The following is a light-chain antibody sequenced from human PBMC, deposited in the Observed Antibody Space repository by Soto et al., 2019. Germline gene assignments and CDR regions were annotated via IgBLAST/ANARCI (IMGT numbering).Light chain of an antibody. CDR3: GTWDLGLSAVV. V-gene: IGLV1-51*01. Sequence: QSVLTQPPSVSAVPGQKVTISCSGSRSNIGNNYVSWYQQLPGAAPKLLIYDNYKRPSGIPDRFSGSMSGTSATLGITGLQTGDDATYYCGTWDLGLSAVVFGGGTKLTVL. CDR2: DNY. J-gene: IGLJ2*01. CDR1: RSNIGNNY.